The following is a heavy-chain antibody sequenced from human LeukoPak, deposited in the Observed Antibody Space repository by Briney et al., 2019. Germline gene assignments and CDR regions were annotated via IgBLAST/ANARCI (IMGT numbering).Heavy chain of an antibody. CDR3: AREAVAGTSWFDP. CDR1: GGSFSGYY. Sequence: SETLSLTCAVYGGSFSGYYWSWIRQRPGKGLEWIGEINHSGSTNYNPSLKSRVTISVDTSKNQFSLKLSSVTAADTAVYYCAREAVAGTSWFDPWGQGTLVTVSS. CDR2: INHSGST. D-gene: IGHD6-19*01. J-gene: IGHJ5*02. V-gene: IGHV4-34*01.